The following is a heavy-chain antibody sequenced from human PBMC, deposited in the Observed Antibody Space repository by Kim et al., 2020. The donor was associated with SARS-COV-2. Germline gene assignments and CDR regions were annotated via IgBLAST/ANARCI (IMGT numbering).Heavy chain of an antibody. CDR1: GGSFSGYY. CDR3: AREGHLAAAGAYNWFDP. D-gene: IGHD6-13*01. V-gene: IGHV4-34*01. Sequence: SETLSLTCAVYGGSFSGYYWSWIRQPPGKGLEWIGEINHSGSTNYNPSLKSRVTISVDTSKNQFSLKLSSVTAADTAVYYCAREGHLAAAGAYNWFDPWGQGTLVTVSS. J-gene: IGHJ5*02. CDR2: INHSGST.